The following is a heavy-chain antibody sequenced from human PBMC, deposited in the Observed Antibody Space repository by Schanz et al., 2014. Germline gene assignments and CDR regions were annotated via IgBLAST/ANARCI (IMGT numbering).Heavy chain of an antibody. D-gene: IGHD3-3*01. Sequence: EVFLVESGGGLVQPGGSLRLSCAASGFTFSSYAMSWVRQAPGKGLEWVSAITDSGGSTYYADSVKGRFTISRDNSKNTLYLQMNSLRAEDSAVYYCAKRGTIGVGFDQNGMDVWGQGTTVIVSS. CDR1: GFTFSSYA. CDR2: ITDSGGST. J-gene: IGHJ6*02. V-gene: IGHV3-23*04. CDR3: AKRGTIGVGFDQNGMDV.